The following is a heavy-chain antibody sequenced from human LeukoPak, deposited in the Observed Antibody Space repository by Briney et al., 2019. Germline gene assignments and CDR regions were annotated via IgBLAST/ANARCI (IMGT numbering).Heavy chain of an antibody. Sequence: PGGSLRLSCAASGFTFSSYSMNWVRQAPGKGLEWVSSISSSSSYIYYADSVKGRFTIPRDNAKNSLYLQMNSLRAEDTAVYYCAGYTMVRGPFDYWGQGTLVTVSS. CDR1: GFTFSSYS. CDR3: AGYTMVRGPFDY. D-gene: IGHD3-10*01. V-gene: IGHV3-21*01. CDR2: ISSSSSYI. J-gene: IGHJ4*02.